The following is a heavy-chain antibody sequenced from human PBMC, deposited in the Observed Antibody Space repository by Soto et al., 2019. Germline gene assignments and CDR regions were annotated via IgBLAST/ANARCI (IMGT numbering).Heavy chain of an antibody. CDR1: GFTFSSYG. CDR3: AKDSYYYDSSGSHFDY. V-gene: IGHV3-30*18. CDR2: ISYDGSNK. J-gene: IGHJ4*02. Sequence: LRLSCAASGFTFSSYGMHWVRQAPGKGLEWVAVISYDGSNKYYADSVKGRFTISRDNSKDTLYLQMNSLRAEDTAVYYCAKDSYYYDSSGSHFDYWGQGTLVTVSS. D-gene: IGHD3-22*01.